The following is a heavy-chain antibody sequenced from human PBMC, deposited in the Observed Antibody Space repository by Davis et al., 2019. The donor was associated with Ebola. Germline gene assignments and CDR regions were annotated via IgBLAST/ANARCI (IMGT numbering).Heavy chain of an antibody. D-gene: IGHD6-13*01. J-gene: IGHJ5*02. CDR3: ARDSRYSSTWFDP. V-gene: IGHV1-69*04. CDR2: IVPMVHFA. CDR1: GGTFNTHT. Sequence: SVKVSCKTSGGTFNTHTINWVRQAPGQGLEWMGRIVPMVHFATYSQKFQGRVTITRDTSASTAYMELSSLRSEDTAVYYCARDSRYSSTWFDPWGQGTLVTVSS.